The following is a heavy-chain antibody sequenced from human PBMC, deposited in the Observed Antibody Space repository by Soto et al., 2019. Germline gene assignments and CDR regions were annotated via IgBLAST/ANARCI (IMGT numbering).Heavy chain of an antibody. Sequence: GGSLRLSCAASGFTFSSYAMSWVRQAPGKGLEWVSAISGSGGSTYYADSVKGRFTISRDNSKNTLYLQMNSLRAEDTAVYYCAKATPLGRGYYREPIAAFDIWGQGTMVTVSS. V-gene: IGHV3-23*01. CDR1: GFTFSSYA. CDR2: ISGSGGST. CDR3: AKATPLGRGYYREPIAAFDI. D-gene: IGHD3-3*01. J-gene: IGHJ3*02.